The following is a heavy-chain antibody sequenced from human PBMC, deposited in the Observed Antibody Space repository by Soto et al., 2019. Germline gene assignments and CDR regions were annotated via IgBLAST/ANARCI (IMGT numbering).Heavy chain of an antibody. D-gene: IGHD2-15*01. J-gene: IGHJ5*02. CDR1: GFTFSSYA. V-gene: IGHV3-23*01. Sequence: EVQLLESGGGLVQPGGSLRLSCAASGFTFSSYAMSWVRQAAGKGLEWVSANSGSGGSTYYADSVKGRFTISRDNSKNTLYLQMNSLRAEDTAVYYCAKLSRVDIVVVVAAPNWFDPWGQGTLVTVSS. CDR2: NSGSGGST. CDR3: AKLSRVDIVVVVAAPNWFDP.